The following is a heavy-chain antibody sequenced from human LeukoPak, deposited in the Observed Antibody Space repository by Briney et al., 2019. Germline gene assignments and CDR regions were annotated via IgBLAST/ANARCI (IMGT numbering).Heavy chain of an antibody. Sequence: GGSLRLSCAASGFTFSSYSMNWVRQAPGKGPEWISYISSSSGTIYYADSVKGRFTISRDNAKNSLYLQMSSLRAEDTAVYYCARRGEETPPYYSDYWGQGTLVTVSS. CDR3: ARRGEETPPYYSDY. V-gene: IGHV3-48*01. CDR1: GFTFSSYS. CDR2: ISSSSGTI. J-gene: IGHJ4*02.